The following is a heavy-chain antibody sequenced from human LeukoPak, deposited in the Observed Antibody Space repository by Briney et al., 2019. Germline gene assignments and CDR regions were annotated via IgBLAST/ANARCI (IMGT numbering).Heavy chain of an antibody. CDR1: GGSISSYY. D-gene: IGHD3-16*02. Sequence: SETLSLTCTVSGGSISSYYWSWIRQPAGKGLEWIGRIYTSGSTNYNPSLKSRVTISVDTSKNQFSLKLSSVTAADTAMYYCARVFKRVITFGEVIVNPKYYLDYWGQGTLVTVSS. J-gene: IGHJ4*02. CDR2: IYTSGST. V-gene: IGHV4-4*07. CDR3: ARVFKRVITFGEVIVNPKYYLDY.